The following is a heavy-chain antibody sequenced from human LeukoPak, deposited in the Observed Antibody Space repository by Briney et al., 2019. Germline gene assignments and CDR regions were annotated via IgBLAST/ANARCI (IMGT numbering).Heavy chain of an antibody. CDR1: GFTFSDYY. D-gene: IGHD1-1*01. J-gene: IGHJ4*02. Sequence: SGGSLRLSCAASGFTFSDYYMSWIRQAPGKGLEWVSYISSSSSYTDYADSVKGRFTISRDNAKNSLNLQMNSLRAEDTAVYYCAKGTTGDITLVEYWGQGTLVTVSS. CDR2: ISSSSSYT. CDR3: AKGTTGDITLVEY. V-gene: IGHV3-11*05.